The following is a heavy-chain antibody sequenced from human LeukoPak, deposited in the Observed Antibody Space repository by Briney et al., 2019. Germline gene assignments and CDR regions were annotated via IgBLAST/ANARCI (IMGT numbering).Heavy chain of an antibody. CDR1: GFTFSSYS. J-gene: IGHJ4*02. CDR3: ARDRFAWAAAGIAVSS. Sequence: GGALRLSCAASGFTFSSYSMNWVRQAPGKGLEWVSSIYSSSSYIYYADSVKGRFTISRDNAKNSLYLQMNSLRAEDTAVYYCARDRFAWAAAGIAVSSWGQGTLVTVSS. D-gene: IGHD6-13*01. CDR2: IYSSSSYI. V-gene: IGHV3-21*01.